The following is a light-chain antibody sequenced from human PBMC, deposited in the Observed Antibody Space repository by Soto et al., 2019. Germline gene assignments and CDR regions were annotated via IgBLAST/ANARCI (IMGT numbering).Light chain of an antibody. CDR1: QSISTN. CDR2: AVS. V-gene: IGKV3-15*01. CDR3: QQYKNWPPWT. J-gene: IGKJ1*01. Sequence: EIVMTQSPATLSVSPGERATLSCRASQSISTNLAWYQQRPGQAPRLLMSAVSTRATGVPARFSGSGSGTEFTLTISSLQSDDFAVYFCQQYKNWPPWTFGHGTKVEIK.